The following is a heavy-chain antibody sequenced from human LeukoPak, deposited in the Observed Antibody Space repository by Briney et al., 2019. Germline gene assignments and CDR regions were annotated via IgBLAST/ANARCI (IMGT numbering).Heavy chain of an antibody. V-gene: IGHV4-59*01. Sequence: SETLSLTCTVSGGSISSYYWSWIRQPPGKGLEWIVYIYYSGSTNYNPSLKSRVTISVDTSKNQFSLKLSSVTAADTAVYYCARRVGANSPLYYYYMDVWGKGTTVTVSS. CDR2: IYYSGST. D-gene: IGHD1-26*01. CDR3: ARRVGANSPLYYYYMDV. J-gene: IGHJ6*03. CDR1: GGSISSYY.